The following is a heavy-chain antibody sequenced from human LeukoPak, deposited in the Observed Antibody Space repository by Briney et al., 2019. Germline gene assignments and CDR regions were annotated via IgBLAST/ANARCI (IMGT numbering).Heavy chain of an antibody. V-gene: IGHV1-69*05. CDR2: IIPIFGTA. CDR3: ARAALDGYNPRGFDY. Sequence: ASVKVSCKASGGTFSSYAISWVRQAPAQGLEWMGGIIPIFGTANYAQKFQGRVTITTDESTSTAYMELNSLRSEDTAVYYCARAALDGYNPRGFDYWGQGALVTVSS. D-gene: IGHD5-24*01. CDR1: GGTFSSYA. J-gene: IGHJ4*02.